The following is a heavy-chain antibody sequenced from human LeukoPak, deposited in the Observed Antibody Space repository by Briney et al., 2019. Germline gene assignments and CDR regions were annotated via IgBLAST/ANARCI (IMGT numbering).Heavy chain of an antibody. Sequence: GGALRLSCAASGFTFSSYSMSWVRQAPGKGLEWVSGTSDRGDYTYYADSVKGRFTISRDTSKNTLYLQMNSLRAEDTALYFCAKKAQYDGHYPLDYWGQGTLVTVSA. CDR1: GFTFSSYS. D-gene: IGHD4/OR15-4a*01. CDR3: AKKAQYDGHYPLDY. V-gene: IGHV3-23*01. CDR2: TSDRGDYT. J-gene: IGHJ4*02.